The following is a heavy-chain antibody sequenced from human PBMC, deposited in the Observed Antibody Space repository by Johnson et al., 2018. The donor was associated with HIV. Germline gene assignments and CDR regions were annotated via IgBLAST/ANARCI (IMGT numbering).Heavy chain of an antibody. V-gene: IGHV3-13*01. CDR2: IGTAGDT. J-gene: IGHJ3*02. CDR3: ARVSWGDAFDI. CDR1: GFTFSSYD. Sequence: VQLVESGGGLVQPGGSLRLSCAASGFTFSSYDMHWVRQATGKGLDWVSAIGTAGDTYYPGSVKGRFTISRENAKNSLYLQMGSLRAEDMAVYYCARVSWGDAFDIWGQGTMVTVSS. D-gene: IGHD7-27*01.